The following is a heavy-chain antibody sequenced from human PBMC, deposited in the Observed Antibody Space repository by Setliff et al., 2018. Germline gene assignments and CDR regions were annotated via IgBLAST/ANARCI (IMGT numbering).Heavy chain of an antibody. CDR1: GGSFSGYY. CDR2: IYYSGST. Sequence: SETLSLTCAVYGGSFSGYYWSWICQHPGKGLEWIGYIYYSGSTSYYNPSLKSRVTISVDTSKNQFSLKLSSVTAADTAVYYCARGRAGHSGHWGQGTLVTVSS. CDR3: ARGRAGHSGH. J-gene: IGHJ4*02. D-gene: IGHD6-19*01. V-gene: IGHV4-31*11.